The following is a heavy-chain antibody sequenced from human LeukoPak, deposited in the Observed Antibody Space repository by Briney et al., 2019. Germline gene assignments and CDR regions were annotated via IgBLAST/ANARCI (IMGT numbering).Heavy chain of an antibody. J-gene: IGHJ4*02. Sequence: GGSLRLSCAASGFTFSSYAMSWVRQAPGKGLEWVSGISDSGGNTYYADSVKGRFTISRDNSKNTLYLQKNSLRAEDTAVYYCAKERHYYNSSGYYRFDYWGQGTLVTVSS. CDR2: ISDSGGNT. V-gene: IGHV3-23*01. CDR3: AKERHYYNSSGYYRFDY. CDR1: GFTFSSYA. D-gene: IGHD3-22*01.